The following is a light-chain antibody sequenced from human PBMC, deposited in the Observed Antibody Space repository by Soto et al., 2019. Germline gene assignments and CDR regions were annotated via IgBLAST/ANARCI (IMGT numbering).Light chain of an antibody. CDR3: HQDTSWPPIT. J-gene: IGKJ5*01. CDR1: QTVPSR. Sequence: GVSPSAVALSLTPGECVTLSCRASQTVPSRIAWYQQKPGKAPSLLIYGASTRATGVPDRFSGTGSGTEFTLTVSSLMSEEYAVYYCHQDTSWPPITFGQGTRLDIK. CDR2: GAS. V-gene: IGKV3-15*01.